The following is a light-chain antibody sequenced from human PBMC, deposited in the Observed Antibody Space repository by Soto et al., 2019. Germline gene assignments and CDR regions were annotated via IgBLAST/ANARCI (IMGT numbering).Light chain of an antibody. CDR3: AAWDDSLRGWL. Sequence: QSALTQPPSASGTPGLTVTISCSGSSSDIGTNYVYWYQQFPGTAPKLLIYRNDQRPSGVPDRFSGSKSGTSASLAISGLRSEDESDYYCAAWDDSLRGWLFGGGTKLTVL. CDR1: SSDIGTNY. CDR2: RND. V-gene: IGLV1-47*01. J-gene: IGLJ3*02.